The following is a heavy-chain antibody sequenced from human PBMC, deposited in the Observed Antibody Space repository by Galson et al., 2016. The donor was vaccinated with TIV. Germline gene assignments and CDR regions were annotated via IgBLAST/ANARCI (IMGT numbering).Heavy chain of an antibody. D-gene: IGHD6-13*01. CDR1: GFTFSNAW. CDR3: TTARIAAAGWYYYGMDV. J-gene: IGHJ6*02. CDR2: IKSKTDGGTT. V-gene: IGHV3-15*01. Sequence: SLRLSCAASGFTFSNAWMSWIRQAPGKGLEWVGRIKSKTDGGTTDYAASVKGRFTISRDDSKNTLYLQMNSLKTEDTAVYYCTTARIAAAGWYYYGMDVWGQGTTVTVSS.